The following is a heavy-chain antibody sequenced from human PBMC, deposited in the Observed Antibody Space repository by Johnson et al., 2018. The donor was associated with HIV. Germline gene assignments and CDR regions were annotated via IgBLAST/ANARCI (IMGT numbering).Heavy chain of an antibody. J-gene: IGHJ3*02. Sequence: VQLVESGGGVVQPGGSLTLSCAASGITISRNWMHWVRQAPGKGPVWVSRINSDGSSTNYADSVKGRFSISRDNAENTLYLQMNSLRAEDTAVYYCARDRAVPDDGYNDYAFDIWGQGTMVTVSS. CDR3: ARDRAVPDDGYNDYAFDI. CDR2: INSDGSST. D-gene: IGHD5-24*01. V-gene: IGHV3-74*01. CDR1: GITISRNW.